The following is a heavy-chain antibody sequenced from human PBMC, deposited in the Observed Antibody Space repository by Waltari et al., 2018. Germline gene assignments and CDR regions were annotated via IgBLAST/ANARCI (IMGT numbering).Heavy chain of an antibody. CDR1: GYSISSGYY. Sequence: QVQLQESGPGLVKPSETLSLTCAVSGYSISSGYYWGWIRQSPGKGLEWIGSIYHSGSTYYNPSLKSRVTISVDTSKNQFSLKLSSVTAADTAVYYCARFGTDSSEWDYWGQGTLVTVSS. J-gene: IGHJ4*02. V-gene: IGHV4-38-2*01. CDR3: ARFGTDSSEWDY. D-gene: IGHD4-4*01. CDR2: IYHSGST.